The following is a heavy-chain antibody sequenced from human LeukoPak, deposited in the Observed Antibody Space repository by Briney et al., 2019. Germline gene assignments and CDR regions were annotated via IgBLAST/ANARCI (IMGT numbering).Heavy chain of an antibody. CDR1: GYTFTSYA. CDR2: INAGNGNT. J-gene: IGHJ4*02. Sequence: ASVKVSCKASGYTFTSYAMRWVRQAPGQRLEWMGWINAGNGNTKYSQKFQGRVTITRDTSASTAYMELSSLRSEDTAVYYCARDHAHYGSGSHYFDYWGQGTLVTVSS. V-gene: IGHV1-3*01. CDR3: ARDHAHYGSGSHYFDY. D-gene: IGHD3-10*01.